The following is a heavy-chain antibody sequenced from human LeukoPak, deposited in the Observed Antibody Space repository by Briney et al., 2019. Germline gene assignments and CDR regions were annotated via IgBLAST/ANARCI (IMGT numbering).Heavy chain of an antibody. J-gene: IGHJ6*03. V-gene: IGHV1-69*13. CDR3: ARDQGLSGVTPGYYYMDV. CDR2: IIPIFGTA. D-gene: IGHD2-21*02. Sequence: GASVKVSCKASGGTFSSYAISWVRQAPGQGLEWMGGIIPIFGTANYAQKFQGRVTITADESTSTAYMELSSLRSEDTAVYYCARDQGLSGVTPGYYYMDVWGKGTTVTISS. CDR1: GGTFSSYA.